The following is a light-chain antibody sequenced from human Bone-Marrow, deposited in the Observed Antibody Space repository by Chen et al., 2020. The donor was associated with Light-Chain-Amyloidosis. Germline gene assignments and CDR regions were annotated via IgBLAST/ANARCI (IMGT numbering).Light chain of an antibody. CDR3: SSYTITNTLV. Sequence: QSALTQPSPVSGSPGQPITISCTGTISDVGGDNHVSWYQQHPDKAPKLMIFEVTNRPSWVPDRFSGSKSDTTASLTIAGLQTEDEADYFCSSYTITNTLVFGSGTRVTVL. J-gene: IGLJ1*01. CDR1: ISDVGGDNH. CDR2: EVT. V-gene: IGLV2-14*01.